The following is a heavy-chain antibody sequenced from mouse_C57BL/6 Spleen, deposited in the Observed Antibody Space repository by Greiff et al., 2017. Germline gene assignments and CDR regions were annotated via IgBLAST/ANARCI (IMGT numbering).Heavy chain of an antibody. D-gene: IGHD1-1*01. CDR2: IDPSDSYT. J-gene: IGHJ4*01. CDR1: GYTFTSYW. Sequence: VQLQQPGAELVMPGASVTLSCKASGYTFTSYWMHWVKQRPGQGLVWIGEIDPSDSYTNSNQKFKGKFTLTVDKSSSTAYMQRSSLTSEDSAVYYCARGYYYGSSDAMDYWGQGTSVTVSS. V-gene: IGHV1-69*01. CDR3: ARGYYYGSSDAMDY.